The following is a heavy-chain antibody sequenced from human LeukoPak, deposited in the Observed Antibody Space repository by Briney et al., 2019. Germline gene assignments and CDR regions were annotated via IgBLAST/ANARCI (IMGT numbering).Heavy chain of an antibody. Sequence: GGSLRLSCAASGFTFNNHAMSWVRQAPGKGLEWVSAISGGGGSTYYADSVKGRFTISRDNSNNTLYLQMNSLRGEDTAVYYCAKRGGMYPAHYFDYWGQGTLVTVSS. CDR1: GFTFNNHA. J-gene: IGHJ4*02. V-gene: IGHV3-23*01. CDR3: AKRGGMYPAHYFDY. CDR2: ISGGGGST. D-gene: IGHD6-13*01.